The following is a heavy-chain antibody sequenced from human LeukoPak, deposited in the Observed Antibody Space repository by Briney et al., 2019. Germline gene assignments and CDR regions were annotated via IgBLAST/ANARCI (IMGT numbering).Heavy chain of an antibody. J-gene: IGHJ4*01. CDR3: VRGERLGGDY. CDR1: GVSISSYY. Sequence: PSETLSLTCSVSGVSISSYYWSWIRQSPGKGLEWIGYISYSGGANYNPSLKSRVIISLDTSKNQFSLQLSSVTAADTAVYCSVRGERLGGDYWGHGILVTVSS. D-gene: IGHD6-25*01. CDR2: ISYSGGA. V-gene: IGHV4-59*01.